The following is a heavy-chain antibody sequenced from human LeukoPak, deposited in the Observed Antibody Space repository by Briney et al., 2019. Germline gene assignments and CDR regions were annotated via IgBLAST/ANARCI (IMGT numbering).Heavy chain of an antibody. Sequence: SETLSLTCTVSGGSISSGGYYWSWIRQHPGKGLEWIGYIHYSGSTYSNPSLKSRVTLSVDTSKNQFSLNLSSVTAADTAVYYCARYCSSTNCYKGGFDPWGQGTLVTVSS. CDR3: ARYCSSTNCYKGGFDP. J-gene: IGHJ5*02. D-gene: IGHD2-2*02. CDR1: GGSISSGGYY. CDR2: IHYSGST. V-gene: IGHV4-31*03.